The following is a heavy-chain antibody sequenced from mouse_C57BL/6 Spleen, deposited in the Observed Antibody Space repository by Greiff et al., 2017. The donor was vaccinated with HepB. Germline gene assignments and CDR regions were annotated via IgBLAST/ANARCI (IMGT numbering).Heavy chain of an antibody. J-gene: IGHJ4*01. D-gene: IGHD1-1*01. Sequence: EVQLQQSGPELVKPGASVKISCKASGYTFTDYYMNWVKQSHGKSLEWIGDINPNNGGTSYNQKFKGKATLTVDKSSSTAYMELRSLTSEDSAVYYCARSRTTVVAPYAMDYWGQGTSVTVSS. CDR1: GYTFTDYY. CDR2: INPNNGGT. V-gene: IGHV1-26*01. CDR3: ARSRTTVVAPYAMDY.